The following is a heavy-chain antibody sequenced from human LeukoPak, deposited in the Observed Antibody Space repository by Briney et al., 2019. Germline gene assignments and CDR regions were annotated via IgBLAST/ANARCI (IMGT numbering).Heavy chain of an antibody. D-gene: IGHD3-9*01. CDR1: GGSISSYY. CDR3: GRRTYYDTLTGYNYWYFDL. Sequence: SETLSLTCTVSGGSISSYYWSWVRQPPGKGLEWIGYINYSGSSDYNPSLKSQVSFSVDTSKDQFSLRLSSVTAADTAVYYCGRRTYYDTLTGYNYWYFDLWGRGTLVTVSS. CDR2: INYSGSS. J-gene: IGHJ2*01. V-gene: IGHV4-59*01.